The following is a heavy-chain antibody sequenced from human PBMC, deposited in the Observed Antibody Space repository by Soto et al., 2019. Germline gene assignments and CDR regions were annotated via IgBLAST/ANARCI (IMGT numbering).Heavy chain of an antibody. D-gene: IGHD3-3*02. Sequence: SETLSLTCTVSGGSFTSYFWSWIRQAPGKGLEWIGYTFHSGSTNYNPSLKSRVTISVDASKYQFSLEVNSVTAADTAVYFCAREIASFGAPYHYMDVWGNGNPGHRLL. CDR1: GGSFTSYF. CDR2: TFHSGST. V-gene: IGHV4-59*01. J-gene: IGHJ6*03. CDR3: AREIASFGAPYHYMDV.